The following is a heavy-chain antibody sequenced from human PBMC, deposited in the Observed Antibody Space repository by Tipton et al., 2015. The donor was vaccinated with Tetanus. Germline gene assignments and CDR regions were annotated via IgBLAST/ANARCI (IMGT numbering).Heavy chain of an antibody. CDR1: GYTFTSFG. J-gene: IGHJ4*02. CDR3: ARGGTMDY. CDR2: INTDKGST. V-gene: IGHV1-18*01. Sequence: QSGPEVKKPGASVKVSCKASGYTFTSFGINWVRQAPGQGLEWMGWINTDKGSTNYAQNLQGRVIMTTDTSTLTAYMELRSLRSDDTAVYYCARGGTMDYWGQGTLVTV. D-gene: IGHD1-1*01.